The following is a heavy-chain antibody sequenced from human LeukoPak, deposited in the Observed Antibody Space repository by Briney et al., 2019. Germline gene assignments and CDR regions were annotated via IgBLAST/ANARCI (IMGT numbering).Heavy chain of an antibody. V-gene: IGHV3-74*01. D-gene: IGHD2-15*01. J-gene: IGHJ4*02. CDR2: INSDGSST. CDR1: GFTFSSYW. CDR3: AKAPVTSCRGAFCYPFDS. Sequence: GGSLRLSCAASGFTFSSYWMHWVRQAPGKGLVWVSRINSDGSSTSYADSVRGRFTISRDNSRNTMYLQMNSLRAEDAAVYYCAKAPVTSCRGAFCYPFDSWGQGTLVTVSS.